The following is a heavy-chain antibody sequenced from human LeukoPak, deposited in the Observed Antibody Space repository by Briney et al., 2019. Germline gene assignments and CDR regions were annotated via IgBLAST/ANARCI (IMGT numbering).Heavy chain of an antibody. CDR3: AREAPRSYDFWSGYLGY. Sequence: GGSLRLSCAASGFTVSSNYMSWVRQAPGKGLEWVSVIYSGGSTYYADSVKGRFTISRDNSKNTLYLQMNSLRAEDTAVYYCAREAPRSYDFWSGYLGYWGQGTLVTVSS. CDR2: IYSGGST. D-gene: IGHD3-3*01. J-gene: IGHJ4*02. V-gene: IGHV3-66*02. CDR1: GFTVSSNY.